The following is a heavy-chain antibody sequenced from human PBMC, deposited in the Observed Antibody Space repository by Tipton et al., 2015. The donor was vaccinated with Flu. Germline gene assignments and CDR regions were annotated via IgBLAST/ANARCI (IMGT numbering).Heavy chain of an antibody. D-gene: IGHD3-10*01. V-gene: IGHV4-59*08. Sequence: LVQSSETLSLTCTVSGGSISSYYWSWIRQPPGKGLEWIGYIYYSGSTNYNPSLKSRVTISVDTSKNQFSLKLSSVTAADTAVYYCARLSMVQGDLDYWGQGTLVTVSS. J-gene: IGHJ4*02. CDR3: ARLSMVQGDLDY. CDR2: IYYSGST. CDR1: GGSISSYY.